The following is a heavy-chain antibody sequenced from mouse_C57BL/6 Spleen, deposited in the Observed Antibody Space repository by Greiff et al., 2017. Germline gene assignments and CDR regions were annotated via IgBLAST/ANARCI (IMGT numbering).Heavy chain of an antibody. CDR1: GYTFTSYW. CDR3: ARGLYYGYDEGY. Sequence: QVQLKQPGAELVRPGSSVKLSCKASGYTFTSYWMHWVKQRPIQGLEWIGNIDPSDSETHYNQKFKDKATLTVDKSSSTAYMQLSSLTSEDSAVYYCARGLYYGYDEGYWGQGTTLTVSS. J-gene: IGHJ2*01. D-gene: IGHD2-2*01. V-gene: IGHV1-52*01. CDR2: IDPSDSET.